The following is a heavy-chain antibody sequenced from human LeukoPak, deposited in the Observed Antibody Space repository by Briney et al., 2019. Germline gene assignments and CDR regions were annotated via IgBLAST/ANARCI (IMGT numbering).Heavy chain of an antibody. V-gene: IGHV3-30*03. CDR2: ISYEGSNK. D-gene: IGHD4-17*01. CDR3: AALEYGDYDLYEYGREV. Sequence: GGCLRLSCLACRFTFSSYGMHGVRPAPGKGGAWVAVISYEGSNKYYLHSVKGRFTISRDNSKNTLYLQMNSLTAEDTAVCHCAALEYGDYDLYEYGREVWGQGTTGTVSS. J-gene: IGHJ6*01. CDR1: RFTFSSYG.